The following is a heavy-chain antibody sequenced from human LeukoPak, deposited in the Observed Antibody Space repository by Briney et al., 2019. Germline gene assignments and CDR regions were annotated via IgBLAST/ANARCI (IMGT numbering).Heavy chain of an antibody. V-gene: IGHV3-33*06. CDR1: GFTFSSYG. CDR2: IWYDGSNK. J-gene: IGHJ4*02. Sequence: PGRSLRLFCAASGFTFSSYGMHWVRQAPGKGLEWVADIWYDGSNKYYADSVKGRFTISRDNSKNTLYVQMNSLRAEDTAVYYCAKGSVELPYFDYWGQGTLVTVSS. D-gene: IGHD1-26*01. CDR3: AKGSVELPYFDY.